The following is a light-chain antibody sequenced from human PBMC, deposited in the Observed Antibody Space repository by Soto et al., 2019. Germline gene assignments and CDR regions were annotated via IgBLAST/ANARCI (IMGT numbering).Light chain of an antibody. CDR2: DVS. Sequence: QSALTQPASVSGSPGQSITISCTGTSSDVGGYNYVSWYQHHPGKAPKLMIYDVSTRPSGVSNRFSGSKSGNTASLTISGLQAEDEADYDCSSYTSSSTGGYVFGAGTKLTVL. J-gene: IGLJ1*01. CDR3: SSYTSSSTGGYV. CDR1: SSDVGGYNY. V-gene: IGLV2-14*03.